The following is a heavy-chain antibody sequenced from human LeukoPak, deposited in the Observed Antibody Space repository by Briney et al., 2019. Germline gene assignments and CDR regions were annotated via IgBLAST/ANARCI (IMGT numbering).Heavy chain of an antibody. V-gene: IGHV4-30-2*01. D-gene: IGHD6-6*01. Sequence: SQTLSLTCTVSGGSISSGGYYWSWIRQPPGKGLEWIGYIYHSGSTYYNPSLKSRVTISVDRSKNQFSLKLSSVTAADTAVYYCARSLSSSPELYNWFDPWGQGTLVTVSS. CDR1: GGSISSGGYY. CDR3: ARSLSSSPELYNWFDP. CDR2: IYHSGST. J-gene: IGHJ5*02.